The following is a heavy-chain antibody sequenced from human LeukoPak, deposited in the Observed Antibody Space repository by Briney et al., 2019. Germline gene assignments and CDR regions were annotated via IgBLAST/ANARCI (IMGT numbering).Heavy chain of an antibody. CDR1: GFTFSSYE. V-gene: IGHV3-48*03. CDR2: ISSSGSTI. Sequence: GGSLRLSCAASGFTFSSYEMNWVRQAPGKGLEWVSYISSSGSTIYYADSVKGRFTISRDNAKNSLYLQMNSLRAEGTAVYYCARDRDYTPFDYWGQGTLVTVSS. D-gene: IGHD4-11*01. J-gene: IGHJ4*02. CDR3: ARDRDYTPFDY.